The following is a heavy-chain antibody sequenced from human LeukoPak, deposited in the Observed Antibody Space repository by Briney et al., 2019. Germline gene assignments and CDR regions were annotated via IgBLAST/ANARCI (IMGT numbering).Heavy chain of an antibody. J-gene: IGHJ6*02. CDR1: GFTFSNAW. Sequence: GSLRLSCAASGFTFSNAWMNWVRQAPGKGLEWIGEINHSGSTNYNPSLKSRVTISVDTSKNQFSLKLSSVTAADTAVYYCARDLLYCSSTSCYGYYYYGMDVWGQGTTVTVSS. CDR3: ARDLLYCSSTSCYGYYYYGMDV. V-gene: IGHV4-34*01. D-gene: IGHD2-2*01. CDR2: INHSGST.